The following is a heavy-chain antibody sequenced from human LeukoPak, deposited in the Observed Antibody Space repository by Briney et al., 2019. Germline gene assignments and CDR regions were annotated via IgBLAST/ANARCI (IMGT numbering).Heavy chain of an antibody. CDR1: GYTFTGYY. Sequence: ASVKVSCKASGYTFTGYYVHWVRLAPGQGLEWMGIINPSGGSTSYAQKFQGRVTMTRDTSTSTVYMELSSLRPEDTAVYYCARVGSPGDYYYMDVWGKGTTVTISS. CDR2: INPSGGST. J-gene: IGHJ6*03. V-gene: IGHV1-46*01. D-gene: IGHD1-26*01. CDR3: ARVGSPGDYYYMDV.